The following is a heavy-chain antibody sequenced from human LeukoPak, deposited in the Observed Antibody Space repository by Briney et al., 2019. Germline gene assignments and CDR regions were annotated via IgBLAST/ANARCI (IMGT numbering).Heavy chain of an antibody. CDR1: GFTFSNAW. Sequence: QPGGSLRLSCAASGFTFSNAWMNWVRQAPGKGLEWVSYISSSGSTIYYADSVKGRFTISRDNAKNSLYLQMNSLRAEDTAVYYCARALRRGYSYGPDYWGQGTLVTVSS. CDR3: ARALRRGYSYGPDY. V-gene: IGHV3-48*04. CDR2: ISSSGSTI. J-gene: IGHJ4*02. D-gene: IGHD5-18*01.